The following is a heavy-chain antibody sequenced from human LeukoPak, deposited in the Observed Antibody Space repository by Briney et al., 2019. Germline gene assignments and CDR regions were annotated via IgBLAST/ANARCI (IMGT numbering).Heavy chain of an antibody. Sequence: ASVKVSCKASGYTFTSYYMHWVRQAPGQGLEWMGIINPSGGSTSYAQKFQGRVTMTRDMSTSTVYMELSSLRSEDTAVYYCARSGYSSSTAPDYYYYYYMDVWGRGTTVTVSS. CDR1: GYTFTSYY. CDR2: INPSGGST. J-gene: IGHJ6*03. D-gene: IGHD6-6*01. CDR3: ARSGYSSSTAPDYYYYYYMDV. V-gene: IGHV1-46*01.